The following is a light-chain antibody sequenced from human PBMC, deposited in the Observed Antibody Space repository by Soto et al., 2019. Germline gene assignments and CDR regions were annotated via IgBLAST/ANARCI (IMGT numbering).Light chain of an antibody. Sequence: EIVLTQSPGTLSLSPGERATLSCRASQSVSSSYLAWYQQKPGQAPRLLIYGASSRATGIPDRFIGSGSGTDFTLTSSRLEPEDFAVYYCQQYGSSPITFGPGTKVDIK. CDR3: QQYGSSPIT. V-gene: IGKV3-20*01. CDR2: GAS. CDR1: QSVSSSY. J-gene: IGKJ3*01.